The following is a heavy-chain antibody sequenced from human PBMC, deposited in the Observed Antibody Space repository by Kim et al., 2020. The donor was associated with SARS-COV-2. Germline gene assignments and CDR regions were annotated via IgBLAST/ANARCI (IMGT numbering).Heavy chain of an antibody. D-gene: IGHD3-10*01. J-gene: IGHJ4*01. CDR2: ISYDGSNK. CDR1: GFTFSSYG. CDR3: AKDSGLWFGELLYSHYF. Sequence: GGSLRLSCAASGFTFSSYGMHWVRQAPGKGLEWVAVISYDGSNKYYADSVKGRFTISRDNSKNTLYLQMNSLRAEDTAVYYCAKDSGLWFGELLYSHYF. V-gene: IGHV3-30*18.